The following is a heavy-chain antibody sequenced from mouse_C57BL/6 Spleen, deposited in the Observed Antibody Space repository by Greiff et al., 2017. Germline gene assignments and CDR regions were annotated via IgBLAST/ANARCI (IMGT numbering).Heavy chain of an antibody. V-gene: IGHV2-9-1*01. CDR1: GFSLTSYA. Sequence: VKLMESGPGLVAPSQSLSITCTVSGFSLTSYALSWVRQPPGKGLEWLGVIWTGGGTNYNSALKSRLSISKDNSKSQVFLKMNSLQTDDTARYYCAREGYDYDGDWYFDVWGTGTTVTVSS. D-gene: IGHD2-4*01. CDR2: IWTGGGT. CDR3: AREGYDYDGDWYFDV. J-gene: IGHJ1*03.